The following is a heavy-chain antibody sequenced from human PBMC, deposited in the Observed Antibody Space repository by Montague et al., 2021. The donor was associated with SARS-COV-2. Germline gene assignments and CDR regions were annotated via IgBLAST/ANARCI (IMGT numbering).Heavy chain of an antibody. Sequence: SETLSLTCSVSGDSMSRSYHNWDWIRQPPGKGLEWIGTISYGGITYYSPSLKSRVTISVDTSKKQFSLKVTSMTAADTAVYYCARETASAAASEIDNWGQGTLVTVSS. CDR1: GDSMSRSYHN. V-gene: IGHV4-39*01. J-gene: IGHJ4*02. CDR2: ISYGGIT. D-gene: IGHD2-2*01. CDR3: ARETASAAASEIDN.